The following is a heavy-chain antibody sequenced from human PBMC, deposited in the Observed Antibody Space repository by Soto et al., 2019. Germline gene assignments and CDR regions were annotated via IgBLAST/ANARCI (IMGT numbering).Heavy chain of an antibody. CDR3: ARHYYDSSGYFAVRDDAFDI. CDR2: IIPIFGTA. CDR1: GGTFSSYA. Sequence: ASVKVSCKASGGTFSSYAISWVRQAPGQGLEWMGGIIPIFGTANYAQKFQGRVTITADKSTSTAYMELSSLRSEDTAVYYCARHYYDSSGYFAVRDDAFDIWGQGTMVTVSS. D-gene: IGHD3-22*01. J-gene: IGHJ3*02. V-gene: IGHV1-69*06.